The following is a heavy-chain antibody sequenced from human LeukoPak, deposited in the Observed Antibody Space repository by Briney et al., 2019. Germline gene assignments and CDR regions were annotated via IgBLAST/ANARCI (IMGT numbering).Heavy chain of an antibody. J-gene: IGHJ4*02. V-gene: IGHV4-59*06. CDR3: ARGKHCSGGSCYPTG. D-gene: IGHD2-15*01. CDR1: GGSISSYY. CDR2: IYYSGST. Sequence: PSETLSLTCTVSGGSISSYYWSSIRQHPGKGLEWIGYIYYSGSTYYNPSLKSRVTISVDTSKNQFSLKLSSVTAADTAVYYCARGKHCSGGSCYPTGWGQGTLVTVSS.